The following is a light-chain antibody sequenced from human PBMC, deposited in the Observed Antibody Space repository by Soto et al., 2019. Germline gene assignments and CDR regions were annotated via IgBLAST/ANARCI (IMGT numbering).Light chain of an antibody. V-gene: IGKV1-39*01. CDR3: QQTYHPPRA. J-gene: IGKJ5*01. CDR1: QSISSY. CDR2: AAS. Sequence: DTQMTQSPLFLSASVGDRVTITCRASQSISSYVNWYQHKPGKAPKLLIYAASRLQSGVPSRFSGSGSGTAFTLTISSLQPEDFATYYCQQTYHPPRAFGQGTRLEIK.